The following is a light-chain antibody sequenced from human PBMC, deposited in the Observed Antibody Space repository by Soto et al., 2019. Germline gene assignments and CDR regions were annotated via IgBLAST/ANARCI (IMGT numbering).Light chain of an antibody. CDR3: QQYGYSPGT. Sequence: EIVLTQSPGTLSLSPGERATLSCSASQSVRVRYLGWYQQKPGQAPRLLMYDASRRATGIPDRFSGSGSGTEFTLTISRLEPEDVAGYYCQQYGYSPGTFGQGTKVEIK. CDR2: DAS. CDR1: QSVRVRY. J-gene: IGKJ1*01. V-gene: IGKV3-20*01.